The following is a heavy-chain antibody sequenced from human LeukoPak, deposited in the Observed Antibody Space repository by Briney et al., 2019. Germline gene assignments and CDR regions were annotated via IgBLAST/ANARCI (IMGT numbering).Heavy chain of an antibody. CDR2: IRYDGSNK. CDR3: AKEKRRGYSYEFYYYYYGMDV. Sequence: GGSLRLSCAASGFTFSSYGMHWVRQAPGKGLEWVAFIRYDGSNKYYADSVKGRFTIPRDNSKNTLYLQMNSLRAEDTAVYYCAKEKRRGYSYEFYYYYYGMDVWGQGTTVTVSS. CDR1: GFTFSSYG. D-gene: IGHD5-18*01. V-gene: IGHV3-30*02. J-gene: IGHJ6*02.